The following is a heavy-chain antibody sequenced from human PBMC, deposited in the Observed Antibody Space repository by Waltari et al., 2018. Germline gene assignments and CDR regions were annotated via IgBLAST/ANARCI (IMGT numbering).Heavy chain of an antibody. CDR1: GGSISSGSYS. CDR2: IYTSGST. CDR3: ARGRRGGYSGYASFDY. V-gene: IGHV4-61*02. Sequence: QVQLQESGPGLVKPSQTLSLTCTVSGGSISSGSYSWSWIRQPAGKGLEWIGRIYTSGSTNYNPSLKSRVTISVDTSKNQFSLKLSSVTAADTAVYYCARGRRGGYSGYASFDYWGQGTLVTVSS. J-gene: IGHJ4*02. D-gene: IGHD5-12*01.